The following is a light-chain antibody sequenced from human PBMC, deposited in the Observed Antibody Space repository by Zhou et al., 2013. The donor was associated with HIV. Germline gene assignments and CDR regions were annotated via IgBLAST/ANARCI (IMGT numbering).Light chain of an antibody. Sequence: DIQLTQSPSFLPASVGDTVTITCRASRTIGPWLAWYQQKPGGAPKLLVYQASTLESRVPSRFSGRGSGAEFHLSIVSLQPDDFATYYCQDYGDSSKTFGRGTRVEMK. CDR3: QDYGDSSKT. J-gene: IGKJ4*02. CDR2: QAS. V-gene: IGKV1-5*03. CDR1: RTIGPW.